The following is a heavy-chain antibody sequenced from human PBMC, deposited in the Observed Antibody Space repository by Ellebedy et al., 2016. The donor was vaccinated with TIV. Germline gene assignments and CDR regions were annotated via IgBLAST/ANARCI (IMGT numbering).Heavy chain of an antibody. D-gene: IGHD2-21*01. CDR1: GFTFSRYW. Sequence: GGSLRLXCAASGFTFSRYWTHWVRQVPGNGLVWDSRIDNDGTRTDYADPVKGRFTISRDNAKSTLYLQMNSLRAEDSALYYCASGMVVLMTGTSDYWGQGTLVTVSS. J-gene: IGHJ4*02. V-gene: IGHV3-74*01. CDR3: ASGMVVLMTGTSDY. CDR2: IDNDGTRT.